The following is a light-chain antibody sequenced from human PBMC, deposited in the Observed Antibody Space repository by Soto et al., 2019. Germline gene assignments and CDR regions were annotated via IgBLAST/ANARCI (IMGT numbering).Light chain of an antibody. Sequence: DVVMTQSPLSLPVTLGQPASISCRSSQSLAYSDGNTYLNWFQQRPGQSPRRLIYKVSNRESGVPLRFSGSESGADFTLKISRVEAEDVWVSYCLQCSLWPPYTFGQGTKLEIK. V-gene: IGKV2-30*01. J-gene: IGKJ2*01. CDR2: KVS. CDR1: QSLAYSDGNTY. CDR3: LQCSLWPPYT.